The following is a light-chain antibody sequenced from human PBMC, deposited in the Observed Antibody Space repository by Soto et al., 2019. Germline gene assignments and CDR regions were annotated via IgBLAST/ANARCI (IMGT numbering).Light chain of an antibody. CDR1: QNINSE. V-gene: IGKV1-5*03. J-gene: IGKJ2*01. CDR2: KAS. Sequence: DIQMTQSPSTLSASVGDRVTITCRASQNINSELAWYQQKPGKAPKLLIYKASSLQSGVPSRFSGSESGTEFTLTISSLQPDDFATYYCQQHNSYSSTFGQGTKLEIK. CDR3: QQHNSYSST.